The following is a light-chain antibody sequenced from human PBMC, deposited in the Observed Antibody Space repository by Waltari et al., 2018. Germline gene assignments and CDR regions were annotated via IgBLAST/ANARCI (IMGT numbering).Light chain of an antibody. J-gene: IGLJ1*01. CDR1: SSDLGGYSF. Sequence: QSALTQPASVSGSPGQSITISCTRSSSDLGGYSFVSLYQQHPGKAPKLMIYDVSHPPSGVSKRFSGYKSGNTASLTISGLQPEDKADYYCSSYTSIIPPFLFGTGTKVTVL. CDR3: SSYTSIIPPFL. V-gene: IGLV2-14*01. CDR2: DVS.